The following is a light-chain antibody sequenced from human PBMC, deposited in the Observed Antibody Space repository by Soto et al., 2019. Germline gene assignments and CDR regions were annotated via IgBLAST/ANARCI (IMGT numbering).Light chain of an antibody. CDR2: DVS. CDR1: SIDVGGYNY. J-gene: IGLJ1*01. Sequence: QSALTQPASVSGSPGQSITISCTGTSIDVGGYNYVSWYQQHPGKAPKLMIYDVSNRPSGVSNRFSGSKSGNTASLTISGLQAEDEADYCCSSYTSSSTVFGTGTKVTVL. CDR3: SSYTSSSTV. V-gene: IGLV2-14*01.